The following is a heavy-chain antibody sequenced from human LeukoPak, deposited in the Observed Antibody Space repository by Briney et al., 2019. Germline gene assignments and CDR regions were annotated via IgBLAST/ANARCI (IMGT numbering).Heavy chain of an antibody. J-gene: IGHJ4*02. CDR1: GGSISSYY. V-gene: IGHV4-59*01. D-gene: IGHD3-22*01. CDR2: IYYSGST. Sequence: SETLSLTCTVSGGSISSYYWSWIRQPPGKGLEWIGYIYYSGSTNYNPSLNSRVTISVDTSKNHFSLKLSSVTAADTAVYYCARGDYDSSGYYFDYWGQGTLVTVSS. CDR3: ARGDYDSSGYYFDY.